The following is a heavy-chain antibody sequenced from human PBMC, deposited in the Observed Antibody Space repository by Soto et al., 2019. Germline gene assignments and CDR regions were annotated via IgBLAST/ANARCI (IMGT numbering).Heavy chain of an antibody. V-gene: IGHV4-61*01. J-gene: IGHJ6*02. CDR3: AREGWNYYYGMDV. D-gene: IGHD3-3*01. CDR1: GASVNSGSFY. CDR2: LYYSGIT. Sequence: PSETLSLTCTVSGASVNSGSFYWTWIRQPPGKGLEWIGHLYYSGITNYNPSLKSRVAISVDTTKNQFSLKMGSVTAADTAVYYCAREGWNYYYGMDVWGQGTTVTVSS.